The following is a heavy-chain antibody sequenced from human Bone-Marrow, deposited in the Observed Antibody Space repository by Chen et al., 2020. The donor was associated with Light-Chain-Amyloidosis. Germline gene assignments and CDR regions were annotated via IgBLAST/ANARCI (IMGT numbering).Heavy chain of an antibody. CDR3: ASDGGLVVVEAAV. D-gene: IGHD2-21*01. Sequence: EVRLVESGGGVVKPGGSRRLSGEASGFSLSNDWVTWVRQAPGTGLEWLGRIKSGSDGGTTAFAASVQGRFGISRDQTRNTVYLQMSSLKSDDTAIYYCASDGGLVVVEAAVWGQGTQVTVSS. V-gene: IGHV3-15*01. J-gene: IGHJ4*02. CDR1: GFSLSNDW. CDR2: IKSGSDGGTT.